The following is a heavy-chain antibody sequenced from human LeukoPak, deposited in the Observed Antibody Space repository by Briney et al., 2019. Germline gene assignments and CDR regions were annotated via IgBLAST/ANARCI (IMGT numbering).Heavy chain of an antibody. V-gene: IGHV3-64D*09. CDR1: GFSFSICP. J-gene: IGHJ4*02. CDR2: ISNNGGHA. D-gene: IGHD4-17*01. Sequence: GGSLRLSCSASGFSFSICPMHWVRQAPGKGLEYVSAISNNGGHANYADSVKGRFTISRDNSKNTLYLQMSSLRAEDTAVYYCVKATVTSSYFDYFDSWGQGTRVTVSS. CDR3: VKATVTSSYFDYFDS.